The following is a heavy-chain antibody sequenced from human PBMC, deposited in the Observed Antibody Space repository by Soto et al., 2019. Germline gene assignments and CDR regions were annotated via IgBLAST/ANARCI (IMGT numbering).Heavy chain of an antibody. V-gene: IGHV1-18*01. Sequence: QVQLVQSGAEVKKPGASVKVSCKTSGYTFTSYGITWVRQAPGQGLEWMGWLSPYTGDTDYAQNLQGRVTMTTDTSTRTAYVELRSLTSDDTAVYYCARARYYGSGSYLFDPWGQGTLVTVSS. J-gene: IGHJ5*02. CDR1: GYTFTSYG. CDR2: LSPYTGDT. D-gene: IGHD3-10*01. CDR3: ARARYYGSGSYLFDP.